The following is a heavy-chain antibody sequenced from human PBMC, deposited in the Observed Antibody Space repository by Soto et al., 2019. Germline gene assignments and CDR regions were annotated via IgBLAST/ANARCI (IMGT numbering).Heavy chain of an antibody. V-gene: IGHV3-23*01. J-gene: IGHJ6*02. CDR2: ISGSGGST. CDR1: GFTFSSYA. CDR3: AKEMDYDILTGYSDYGMDV. Sequence: GGSLRLSCAASGFTFSSYAMSWVRQAPGKGLEWVSAISGSGGSTYYADSVKGRFTISRDNSKNTLYLQMNSLRAEDTAVYYCAKEMDYDILTGYSDYGMDVWGQGTMVTVSS. D-gene: IGHD3-9*01.